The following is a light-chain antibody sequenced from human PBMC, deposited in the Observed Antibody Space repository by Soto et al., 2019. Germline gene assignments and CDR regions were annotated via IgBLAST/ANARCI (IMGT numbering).Light chain of an antibody. CDR3: HQYHNWPWT. J-gene: IGKJ1*01. Sequence: EIVVTQSPATLSVSPGERVTLSCWASKSASSNLAWYQQKPGQAPRLLISAASTRATGTPARFSGSGSETGFTLTISSLQSEDFAVYYCHQYHNWPWTLGQATKVDIK. CDR1: KSASSN. CDR2: AAS. V-gene: IGKV3-15*01.